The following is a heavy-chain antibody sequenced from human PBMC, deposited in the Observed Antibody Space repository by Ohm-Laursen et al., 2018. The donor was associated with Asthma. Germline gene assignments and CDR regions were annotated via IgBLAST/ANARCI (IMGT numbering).Heavy chain of an antibody. J-gene: IGHJ4*02. CDR1: GYTFSRYS. CDR3: AYEFGGSGDY. D-gene: IGHD3-10*01. Sequence: SLRLSCSASGYTFSRYSIHWVRQFPGKGLEWVASISTASTFIYYADSVRGRFTTSRDNAKNTVYLQMNSLRVDDTAVYYCAYEFGGSGDYWGQGTLVTVSS. V-gene: IGHV3-21*01. CDR2: ISTASTFI.